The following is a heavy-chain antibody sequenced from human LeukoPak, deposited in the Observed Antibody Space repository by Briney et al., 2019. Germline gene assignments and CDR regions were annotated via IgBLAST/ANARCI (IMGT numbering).Heavy chain of an antibody. CDR1: GGSISSSSYY. Sequence: SETLSLTCTVSGGSISSSSYYWGWIRQPPGKGLEWIGSIYYSGSTYYNPSLKSRVTISVDTSKNQFSLKLSSVTAADTAVYYCARRYFDWLLSAYYFDYWGQGTLVTVSS. CDR3: ARRYFDWLLSAYYFDY. J-gene: IGHJ4*02. CDR2: IYYSGST. V-gene: IGHV4-39*07. D-gene: IGHD3-9*01.